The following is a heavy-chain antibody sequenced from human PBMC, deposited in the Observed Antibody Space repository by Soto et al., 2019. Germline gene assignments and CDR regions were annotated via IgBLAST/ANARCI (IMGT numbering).Heavy chain of an antibody. CDR3: ARVTDV. CDR1: GGSMSSGYYS. Sequence: QLQLQESGSGLVKPSQTLSLTCAVSGGSMSSGYYSWSWIRQPPGKGLEWIGYIYHNGSPYYTPSLESRVTLSVDRPKTQFSLELSSETAADAGGYYCARVTDVWGQGTTVTVSS. V-gene: IGHV4-30-2*01. J-gene: IGHJ6*02. CDR2: IYHNGSP.